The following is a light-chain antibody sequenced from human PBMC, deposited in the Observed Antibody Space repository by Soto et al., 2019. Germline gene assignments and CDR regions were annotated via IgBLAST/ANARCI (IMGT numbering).Light chain of an antibody. CDR1: NSNIGTND. Sequence: QSVLTQVPSVSAAPGQKVTITCSGSNSNIGTNDVSWYQQLPGTAPKLLIYDNSKRPAGISDRFSGSKSGTSVTLGITGLQTRDEAEYYCGTWDSSLRGGVFGGGTKLTVL. CDR2: DNS. CDR3: GTWDSSLRGGV. V-gene: IGLV1-51*01. J-gene: IGLJ2*01.